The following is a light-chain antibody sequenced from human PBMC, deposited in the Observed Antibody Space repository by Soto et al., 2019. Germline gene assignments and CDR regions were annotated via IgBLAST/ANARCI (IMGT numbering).Light chain of an antibody. CDR3: AAWDDTLNAAV. J-gene: IGLJ2*01. V-gene: IGLV4-69*01. CDR2: LNSDGSH. CDR1: SGHSSYA. Sequence: QSVLTQSPSASASLGASVKLTCTLSSGHSSYAIAWHQQQPEKGPRYLMKLNSDGSHSKGDGIPDRFSGSSSGAERYLTISSLQSEDEADYYCAAWDDTLNAAVFGGGTELTVL.